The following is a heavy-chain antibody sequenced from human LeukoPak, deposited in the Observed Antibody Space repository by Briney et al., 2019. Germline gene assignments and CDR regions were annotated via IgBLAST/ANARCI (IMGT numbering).Heavy chain of an antibody. D-gene: IGHD3-22*01. V-gene: IGHV4-59*12. CDR1: GGSISSYY. CDR3: ARDYDDSGYLLLDY. J-gene: IGHJ4*02. CDR2: IYYSGST. Sequence: SETLSLTCTVSGGSISSYYWSWIRQPPGKGLEWIGYIYYSGSTNYNPSLKSRVTISVDTSKNQFSLKLSSVTAADTAVYYCARDYDDSGYLLLDYWGQGTLVTVSS.